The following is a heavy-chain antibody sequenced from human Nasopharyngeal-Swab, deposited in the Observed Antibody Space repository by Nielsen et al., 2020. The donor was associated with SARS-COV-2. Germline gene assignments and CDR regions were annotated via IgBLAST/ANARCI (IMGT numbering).Heavy chain of an antibody. CDR3: ARDRSNWGSYYYYYGMDV. CDR2: ISSSSSYI. V-gene: IGHV3-21*01. Sequence: WIRKPRGKGLEGVSSISSSSSYIYYADSVKGRFTIYRDNAKNSLYLQMNSLRAEDTAVYYCARDRSNWGSYYYYYGMDVWGQGTTVTVSS. D-gene: IGHD7-27*01. J-gene: IGHJ6*02.